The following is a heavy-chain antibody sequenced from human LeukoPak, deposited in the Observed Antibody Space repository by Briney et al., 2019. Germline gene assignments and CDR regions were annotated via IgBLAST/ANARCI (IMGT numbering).Heavy chain of an antibody. J-gene: IGHJ1*01. D-gene: IGHD3-16*01. Sequence: PGRSLRLSCAASGFTFSSYAIHWVRQAPGKGLEWVAVLSYDGSNKYYADSVKGRFTISRDNSKNTLYLQMSSLRAEDTAVYYCARVASITFGGVMVIDEYFQHWGQGTLVTVSS. CDR1: GFTFSSYA. V-gene: IGHV3-30-3*01. CDR3: ARVASITFGGVMVIDEYFQH. CDR2: LSYDGSNK.